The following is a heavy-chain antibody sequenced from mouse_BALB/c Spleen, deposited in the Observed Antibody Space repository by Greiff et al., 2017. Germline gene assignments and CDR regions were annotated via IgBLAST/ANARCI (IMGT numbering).Heavy chain of an antibody. D-gene: IGHD1-1*01. CDR1: GFTFSSFG. Sequence: EVKLQESGGGLVQPGGSRKLSCAASGFTFSSFGMHWVRQAPEKGLEWVAYISSGSSTIYYADTVKGRFTISRDNPKNTLFLQMTSLRSEDTAMYYCAREEVGIKDYLDYWGQGTTLTVSS. CDR2: ISSGSSTI. J-gene: IGHJ2*01. V-gene: IGHV5-17*02. CDR3: AREEVGIKDYLDY.